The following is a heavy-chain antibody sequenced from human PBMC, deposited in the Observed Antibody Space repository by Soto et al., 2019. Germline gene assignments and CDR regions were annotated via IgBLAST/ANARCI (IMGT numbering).Heavy chain of an antibody. CDR3: ARCGGKYVSEGYYYYYGMDV. V-gene: IGHV5-51*01. Sequence: PGESLKISCKGSGYSFTSYWIGWVRQMPGKGLEWMGIIYPGDSDTRYSPSFQGQVTISADKSISTAYLQWSSLKASDTAMYYCARCGGKYVSEGYYYYYGMDVWGQGTTVTVSS. D-gene: IGHD2-15*01. CDR2: IYPGDSDT. CDR1: GYSFTSYW. J-gene: IGHJ6*02.